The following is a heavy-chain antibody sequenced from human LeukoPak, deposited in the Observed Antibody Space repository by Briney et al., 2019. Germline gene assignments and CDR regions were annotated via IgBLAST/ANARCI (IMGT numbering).Heavy chain of an antibody. CDR1: GYTFTNYW. Sequence: GESLKISCKGSGYTFTNYWIHWVRQMPGKGLEWMGNVYPGDSDTRYSPSFQGQVTISADKSISTAYLQWSSLKASDTAMYYCASSYDSSGYSLTTFDYWGQGTLVTVSS. CDR2: VYPGDSDT. J-gene: IGHJ4*02. CDR3: ASSYDSSGYSLTTFDY. D-gene: IGHD3-22*01. V-gene: IGHV5-51*01.